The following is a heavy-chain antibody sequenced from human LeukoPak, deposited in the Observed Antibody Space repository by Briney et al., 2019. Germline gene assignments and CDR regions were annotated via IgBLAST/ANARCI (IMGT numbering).Heavy chain of an antibody. V-gene: IGHV1-2*02. CDR2: INPNSGDT. CDR1: GYTFTGYY. J-gene: IGHJ4*02. Sequence: ASVKVSCKASGYTFTGYYMHWVRQAPGQGLEWMGCINPNSGDTNYAQNFQGRVTMSRDTSISTVYMELSRLRSDDTALYYCAREGVIGDGYNFFDYWGQGTLVTVSS. D-gene: IGHD5-24*01. CDR3: AREGVIGDGYNFFDY.